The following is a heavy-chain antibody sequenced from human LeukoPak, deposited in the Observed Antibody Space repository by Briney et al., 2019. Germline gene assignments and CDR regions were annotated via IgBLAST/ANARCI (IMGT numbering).Heavy chain of an antibody. CDR1: GFTFSSYN. Sequence: GGSLRLSCAASGFTFSSYNMNWVRQAPGKGLEWVSYISSSSSTIYYADSVKGRFTISRDNAKNSLYLQMNSLRAEDTAVYYCASRAAAGTSYYYYYYMDVWGKGTTVTVSS. CDR3: ASRAAAGTSYYYYYYMDV. CDR2: ISSSSSTI. J-gene: IGHJ6*03. D-gene: IGHD6-13*01. V-gene: IGHV3-48*01.